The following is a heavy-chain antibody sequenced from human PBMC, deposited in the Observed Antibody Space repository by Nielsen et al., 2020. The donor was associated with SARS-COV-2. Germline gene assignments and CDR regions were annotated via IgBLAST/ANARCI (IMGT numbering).Heavy chain of an antibody. D-gene: IGHD5-12*01. J-gene: IGHJ4*02. CDR3: ARDSGYGYFDY. Sequence: GESLKISCAASGFTFTSFGISWVRQAPGQGLEWMGWISAYNGNTNYAQKLQGRVTMTTDTSTSTAYMELRSLRSDDTAVYYCARDSGYGYFDYWGQGTLVTVSS. V-gene: IGHV1-18*01. CDR1: GFTFTSFG. CDR2: ISAYNGNT.